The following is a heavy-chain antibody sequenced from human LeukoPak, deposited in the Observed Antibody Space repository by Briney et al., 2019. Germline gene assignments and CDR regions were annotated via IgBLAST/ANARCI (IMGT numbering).Heavy chain of an antibody. Sequence: GGSLRLSCAASGFTFSGYSMNWVRQAPGKGLEWVSYISSSSSTIYYADSVKGRFTISRDNAKNSLYLQMNSLRAEDTAVYYCASLPLYYYGSGSYSRYWGQGTLVTVSS. CDR2: ISSSSSTI. V-gene: IGHV3-48*01. D-gene: IGHD3-10*01. CDR3: ASLPLYYYGSGSYSRY. J-gene: IGHJ4*02. CDR1: GFTFSGYS.